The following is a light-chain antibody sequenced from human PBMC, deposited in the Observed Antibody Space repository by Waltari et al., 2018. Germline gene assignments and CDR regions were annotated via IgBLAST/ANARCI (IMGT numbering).Light chain of an antibody. CDR2: DAT. CDR3: QQRSNWPMT. J-gene: IGKJ4*01. Sequence: EVVLTQSPATLSLSPGDTATLSCRASQGVSMYLAWYQHRPGQGPRLRIYDATNRATGIPARFGGSGSGTDFTLTISSLDPEDFAVYFCQQRSNWPMTFGGGTKVEIK. V-gene: IGKV3-11*01. CDR1: QGVSMY.